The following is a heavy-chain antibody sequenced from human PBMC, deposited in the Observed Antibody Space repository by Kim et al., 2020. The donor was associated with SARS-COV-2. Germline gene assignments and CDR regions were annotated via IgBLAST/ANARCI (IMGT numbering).Heavy chain of an antibody. CDR2: IDSRSSTI. V-gene: IGHV3-48*03. D-gene: IGHD1-26*01. CDR3: ARGPGRSGNYYAFDI. Sequence: GGSLRLSCTASGFTFSSYEMNWVRRAPGKGLEWVSYIDSRSSTIYYADSLKGRLTISRDNAKSSLYLQMKSLRVEDTAVYYCARGPGRSGNYYAFDIWGQGTMVTVSS. J-gene: IGHJ3*02. CDR1: GFTFSSYE.